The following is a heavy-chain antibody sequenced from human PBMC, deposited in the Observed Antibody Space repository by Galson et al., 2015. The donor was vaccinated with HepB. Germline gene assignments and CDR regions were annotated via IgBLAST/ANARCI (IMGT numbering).Heavy chain of an antibody. Sequence: SLRLSCAASGFAFSYYGMIWVRQAPGKRPEWVATMSFDGSHQDYADSVEGRFTISRDNSKNTLHLQMNSLRTEDTAVYYCVREGGYPTSGAFDIWGQGTMVTVSS. J-gene: IGHJ3*02. CDR1: GFAFSYYG. CDR2: MSFDGSHQ. D-gene: IGHD3-16*02. V-gene: IGHV3-33*01. CDR3: VREGGYPTSGAFDI.